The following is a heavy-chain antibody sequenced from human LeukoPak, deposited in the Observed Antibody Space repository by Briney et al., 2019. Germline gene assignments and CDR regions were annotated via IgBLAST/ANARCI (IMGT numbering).Heavy chain of an antibody. D-gene: IGHD2/OR15-2a*01. J-gene: IGHJ6*03. V-gene: IGHV4-59*11. Sequence: SETLSLTCTVSGGSISSHYWSWIRQPPGKGLEWIGYIYYSGSTNYNPSLKSRVTISVDTSKNQVSLKLSSVTAADTAVYYCARSAVTVHYYYYDYMDVWGKGTTVTVSS. CDR2: IYYSGST. CDR1: GGSISSHY. CDR3: ARSAVTVHYYYYDYMDV.